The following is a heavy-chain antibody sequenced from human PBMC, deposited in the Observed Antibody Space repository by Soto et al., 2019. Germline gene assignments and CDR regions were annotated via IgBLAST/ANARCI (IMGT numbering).Heavy chain of an antibody. D-gene: IGHD6-19*01. CDR2: ISAYNGNT. CDR3: ARDRGVAPPVAGNTHYYYDLDV. Sequence: QDQLVQSGVEVKKPGASVKVSCKASGYSFTNYGITWVRQAPGQGFEWMGGISAYNGNTNYAQKFQGRVTMTTDASMSTASVELRSLRSDDTAVYYCARDRGVAPPVAGNTHYYYDLDVLGKGTTVTVAS. CDR1: GYSFTNYG. J-gene: IGHJ6*03. V-gene: IGHV1-18*01.